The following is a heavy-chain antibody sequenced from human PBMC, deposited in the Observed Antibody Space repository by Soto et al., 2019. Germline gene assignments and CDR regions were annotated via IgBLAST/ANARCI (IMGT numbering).Heavy chain of an antibody. Sequence: GGSLRLSCAASGFTFSSYAMHWVRQAPGKGLEWVAVISYDGSNKYYADSVKGRFTISRDNSKNTLYLQMNSLRAEDTAVYYCARDPGRYYGSGSYRQSPSYYYYGMDVWGQGTTVTVSS. D-gene: IGHD3-10*01. J-gene: IGHJ6*02. CDR3: ARDPGRYYGSGSYRQSPSYYYYGMDV. V-gene: IGHV3-30-3*01. CDR2: ISYDGSNK. CDR1: GFTFSSYA.